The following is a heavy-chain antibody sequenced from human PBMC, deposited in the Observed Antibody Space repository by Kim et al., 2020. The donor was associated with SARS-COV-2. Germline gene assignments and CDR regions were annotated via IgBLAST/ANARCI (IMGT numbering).Heavy chain of an antibody. D-gene: IGHD1-26*01. V-gene: IGHV3-7*01. J-gene: IGHJ4*02. CDR2: IKQDGSEK. Sequence: GGSLRLSCAASGFTFSSYWMSWVRQAPGKGLEWVANIKQDGSEKYYVDSVKGRFTISRDNAKNSLYLQMNSLRAEDTAVYYCARDTVGATGGADDYWGQGTLVTVSS. CDR3: ARDTVGATGGADDY. CDR1: GFTFSSYW.